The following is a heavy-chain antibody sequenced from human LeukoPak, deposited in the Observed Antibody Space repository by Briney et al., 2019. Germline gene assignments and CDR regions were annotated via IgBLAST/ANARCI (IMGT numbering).Heavy chain of an antibody. D-gene: IGHD6-13*01. CDR1: GFTFSSYA. V-gene: IGHV3-21*01. CDR2: ISSSSSYI. Sequence: GGSLRLSCAASGFTFSSYAMSWVRQAPGKGLEWVSSISSSSSYIYYADSVKGRFTISRDNAKNSLYLQMNSLRAEDTAVYYCARDGYSTSWFDPWGQGTLVTVSS. J-gene: IGHJ5*02. CDR3: ARDGYSTSWFDP.